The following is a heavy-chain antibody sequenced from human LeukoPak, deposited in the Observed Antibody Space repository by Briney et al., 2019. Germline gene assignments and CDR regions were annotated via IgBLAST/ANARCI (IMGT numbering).Heavy chain of an antibody. J-gene: IGHJ6*02. CDR3: ARDGWSSGSREGYYYYGMDV. D-gene: IGHD3-10*01. CDR1: GYTFTSYG. V-gene: IGHV1-18*01. CDR2: ISAYNGNT. Sequence: ASEKVSCKASGYTFTSYGISWVRQAPGQGLEWMGWISAYNGNTNYAQKLQGRVTMTTDTSTSTAYMELRSLRSDDTAVYYCARDGWSSGSREGYYYYGMDVWGQGTTVTVSS.